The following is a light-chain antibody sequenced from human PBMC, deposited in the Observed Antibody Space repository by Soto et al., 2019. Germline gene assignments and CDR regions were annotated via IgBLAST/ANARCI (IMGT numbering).Light chain of an antibody. CDR1: QSIGTY. V-gene: IGKV3-11*01. Sequence: EIVLTQPPATLSLSPGERATLSCRASQSIGTYLAWYQQKPGQVPRLLIYDASYRATGIPARFSGSGSGTDFTLTISSLEPEDFAVYYCQQRSNWPWTFGQGTKVDIK. CDR3: QQRSNWPWT. CDR2: DAS. J-gene: IGKJ1*01.